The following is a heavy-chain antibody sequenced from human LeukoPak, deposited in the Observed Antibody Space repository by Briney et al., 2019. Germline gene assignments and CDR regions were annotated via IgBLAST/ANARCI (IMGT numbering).Heavy chain of an antibody. D-gene: IGHD6-19*01. CDR1: GFTFDDYG. Sequence: PGGSLRLSCAASGFTFDDYGMNWVRQAPGKGLEWVSGINWNGGSRSYADSVKGRFTISRDNAKNSLYLQMNSLRAEDTALYDCARGAAVAAEYYYGMDVWGQGTTVTVSS. CDR3: ARGAAVAAEYYYGMDV. CDR2: INWNGGSR. J-gene: IGHJ6*02. V-gene: IGHV3-20*01.